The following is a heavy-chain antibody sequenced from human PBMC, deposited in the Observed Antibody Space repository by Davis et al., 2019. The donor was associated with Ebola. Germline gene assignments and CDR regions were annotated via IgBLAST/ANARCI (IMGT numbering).Heavy chain of an antibody. CDR1: GFTFSSYA. V-gene: IGHV3-33*06. J-gene: IGHJ4*02. CDR3: AKGGGLYGSGRADY. CDR2: IWYDGSNK. D-gene: IGHD3-10*01. Sequence: PGGSLRLSCAASGFTFSSYAMHWVRQAPGKGLEWVAVIWYDGSNKYYADSVKGRFTISRDNSKNTLYLQMSSLRAEDTAAYYCAKGGGLYGSGRADYWGQGTLVSVSS.